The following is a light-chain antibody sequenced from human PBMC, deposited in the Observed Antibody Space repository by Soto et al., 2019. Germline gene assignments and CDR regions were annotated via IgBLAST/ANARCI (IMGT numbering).Light chain of an antibody. V-gene: IGKV2-28*01. Sequence: DLVMTQSPLSLPVTPGEPASISCRSSQSLLHSNGYNYVDWYLQKPGQSPQLLIYLGSNRASRVPERFSGRGSGTEFTLKISRVEAEDVGVYYCMQALQTQWTFGQGTKVEIK. CDR1: QSLLHSNGYNY. CDR2: LGS. J-gene: IGKJ1*01. CDR3: MQALQTQWT.